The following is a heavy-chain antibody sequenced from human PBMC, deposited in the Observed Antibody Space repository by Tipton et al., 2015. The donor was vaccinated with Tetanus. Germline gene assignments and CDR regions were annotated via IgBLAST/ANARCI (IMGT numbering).Heavy chain of an antibody. D-gene: IGHD1-26*01. Sequence: LRLSCTVSSASISSSDFSWGWIRQPPGRGLEWIGSVYYSGSTYYNPSLKSRVAISVDTSKNHFSLKLSSVTAADTAVYYCARDQARGARGWNYFDCWGQGTLVTVSS. CDR2: VYYSGST. J-gene: IGHJ4*02. V-gene: IGHV4-39*02. CDR1: SASISSSDFS. CDR3: ARDQARGARGWNYFDC.